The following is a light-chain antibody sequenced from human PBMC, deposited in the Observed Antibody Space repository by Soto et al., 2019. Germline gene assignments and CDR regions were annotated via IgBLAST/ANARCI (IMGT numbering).Light chain of an antibody. CDR3: CSYSSSGTRV. CDR2: EVS. CDR1: SSDVGGYNY. J-gene: IGLJ3*02. Sequence: QSALTQPASVSGSPGQSITISCTGPSSDVGGYNYVSWYQQHPGKAPKLMIYEVSNRPSGVSNRFSGSKSGNTASLTISGLQAEDEADYYCCSYSSSGTRVFGGGTKLTVL. V-gene: IGLV2-14*01.